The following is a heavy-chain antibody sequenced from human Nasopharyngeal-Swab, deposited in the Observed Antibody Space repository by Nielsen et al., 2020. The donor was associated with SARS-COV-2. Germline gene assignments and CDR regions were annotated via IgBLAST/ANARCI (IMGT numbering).Heavy chain of an antibody. V-gene: IGHV4-39*01. CDR3: ARQFGVAHFDY. D-gene: IGHD3-3*01. CDR1: GGSISSSSYY. J-gene: IGHJ4*02. Sequence: SETLSLTCTVSGGSISSSSYYWGWIRQPPGKGLEWIGSIYYSRSTYYNPSLKSRVTISVDTSKNQFSLKLSSVTAADTAVYYCARQFGVAHFDYVGQGTLVTVSS. CDR2: IYYSRST.